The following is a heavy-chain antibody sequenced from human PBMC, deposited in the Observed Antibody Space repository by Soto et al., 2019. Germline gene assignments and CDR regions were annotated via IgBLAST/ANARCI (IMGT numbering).Heavy chain of an antibody. CDR2: ISSSGSTI. Sequence: GGSLRLSCAASGFTFSSYEMNWVCQAPGKGLEWVSYISSSGSTIYYADSVKGRFTISRDNAKNSLYLQMNSLRAEDTAVYYCARDRTIAVAGPLDYWVHGTLATVSS. J-gene: IGHJ4*01. D-gene: IGHD6-19*01. CDR3: ARDRTIAVAGPLDY. CDR1: GFTFSSYE. V-gene: IGHV3-48*03.